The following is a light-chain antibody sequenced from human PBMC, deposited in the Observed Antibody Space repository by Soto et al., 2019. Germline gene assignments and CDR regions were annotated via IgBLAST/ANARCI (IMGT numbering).Light chain of an antibody. CDR1: QSVSNY. V-gene: IGKV3-11*01. J-gene: IGKJ1*01. CDR2: DGS. Sequence: IVLTQSPATLSLSPGERATLSCRASQSVSNYLVWYQQKPGQAPRLLIYDGSNSATGIPARFSGSGSATDFTLTISSLEPDDFAVYYCQQRGTWPRTFGQGTKVEMK. CDR3: QQRGTWPRT.